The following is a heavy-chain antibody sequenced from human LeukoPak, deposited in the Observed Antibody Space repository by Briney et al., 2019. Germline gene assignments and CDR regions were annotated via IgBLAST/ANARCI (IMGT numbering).Heavy chain of an antibody. J-gene: IGHJ4*02. D-gene: IGHD5-24*01. CDR2: IYPGDSDT. V-gene: IGHV5-51*01. CDR3: AAPRRDGCNYFDY. CDR1: GYSFTSYW. Sequence: GESLQISCKGSGYSFTSYWIGWVRQLPGKGLEWMGIIYPGDSDTRYSPSFQGQVTISADKSISTAYLQWSSLKASDTAMYYCAAPRRDGCNYFDYWGQGTLVTVSS.